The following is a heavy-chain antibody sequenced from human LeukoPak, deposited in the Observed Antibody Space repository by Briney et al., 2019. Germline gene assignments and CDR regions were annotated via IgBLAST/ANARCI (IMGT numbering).Heavy chain of an antibody. CDR2: SIPIFGTA. Sequence: SVKVSCKASGGTFSSYAISWVRQAPGQGLEWMGGSIPIFGTANYAQKFQGRVTITTDESTSTAYMELSSLRSEDTAVYYCARFEIWGLTTVTTEPDYWGQGTLVTVSS. D-gene: IGHD4-11*01. J-gene: IGHJ4*02. CDR1: GGTFSSYA. V-gene: IGHV1-69*05. CDR3: ARFEIWGLTTVTTEPDY.